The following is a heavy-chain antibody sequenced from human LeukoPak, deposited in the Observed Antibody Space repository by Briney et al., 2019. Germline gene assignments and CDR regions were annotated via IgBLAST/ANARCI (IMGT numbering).Heavy chain of an antibody. CDR1: GFTFSNYS. CDR2: ISSSSSYI. J-gene: IGHJ4*02. CDR3: ARGVAGTDY. D-gene: IGHD6-19*01. Sequence: GGFLRLSCAASGFTFSNYSMNWVRQAPGRGLEWVSSISSSSSYIYYADSVKGRFTISRDNDKNSLYLRMNSLRAEDTAVYYCARGVAGTDYWGQGTLVTVSS. V-gene: IGHV3-21*01.